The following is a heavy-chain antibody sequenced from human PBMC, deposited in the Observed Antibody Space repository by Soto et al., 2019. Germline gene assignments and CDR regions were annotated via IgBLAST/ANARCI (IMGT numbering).Heavy chain of an antibody. D-gene: IGHD3-3*01. J-gene: IGHJ3*02. Sequence: EVQLLESGGTLVQPGGSLRLSCAASGFTFRNYAMSWVRQAPGKGLEWVSAISGLTDTTYYADSVKGRFTISRDNSKSTLYLQMNRLRFEDTAIYDCAEDLRSIYDFDALDIWGRGTTVTVSS. CDR2: ISGLTDTT. CDR3: AEDLRSIYDFDALDI. V-gene: IGHV3-23*01. CDR1: GFTFRNYA.